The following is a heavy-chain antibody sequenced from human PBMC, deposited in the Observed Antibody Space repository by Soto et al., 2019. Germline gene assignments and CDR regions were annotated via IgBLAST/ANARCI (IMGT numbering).Heavy chain of an antibody. Sequence: EVQLLESGGGLVQPGGSLRLSCAASGFSFSSNSMTWVRQAPGKGLEWVSGISASGDKTFYSDSVKGRFTISRDIYKNTLYLQMSSLRAEDTAVYYCTKRSGFGDAWGQGTLVTVSS. CDR2: ISASGDKT. CDR3: TKRSGFGDA. V-gene: IGHV3-23*01. D-gene: IGHD3-10*01. J-gene: IGHJ5*02. CDR1: GFSFSSNS.